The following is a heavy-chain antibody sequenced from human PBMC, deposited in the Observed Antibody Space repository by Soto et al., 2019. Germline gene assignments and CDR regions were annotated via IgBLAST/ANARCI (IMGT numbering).Heavy chain of an antibody. Sequence: TGGSLRLSCAASGFTFSSYAMSWVRQAPGRGLEWVSAISGSGGSTYYADSVKGRFTISRDNSKNTLYLQMNSLRAEDTAVYYCAKGLGPAAIPYFQHWGQGTLVTVSS. CDR1: GFTFSSYA. J-gene: IGHJ1*01. CDR3: AKGLGPAAIPYFQH. D-gene: IGHD2-2*01. V-gene: IGHV3-23*01. CDR2: ISGSGGST.